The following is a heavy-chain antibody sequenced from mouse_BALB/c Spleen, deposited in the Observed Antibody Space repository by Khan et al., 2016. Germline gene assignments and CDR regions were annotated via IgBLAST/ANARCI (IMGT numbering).Heavy chain of an antibody. CDR3: ARYYYGGAPWFAY. D-gene: IGHD1-1*01. Sequence: EVQLQESGPDLVKPSQSLSLTCTVTGYSITSDYSWHWIRQFPGNKLEWMGYIHYSGSTNYNPSLKSRISITRDTSKNQFFLQLNSVTTEDTATYDCARYYYGGAPWFAYWGQGTLVTVSA. J-gene: IGHJ3*01. CDR2: IHYSGST. CDR1: GYSITSDYS. V-gene: IGHV3-1*02.